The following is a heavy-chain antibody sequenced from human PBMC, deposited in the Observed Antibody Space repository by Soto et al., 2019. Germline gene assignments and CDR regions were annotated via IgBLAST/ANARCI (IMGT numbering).Heavy chain of an antibody. CDR3: ARGGADTGRSYAPWYIDL. J-gene: IGHJ2*01. CDR1: GGTFSSYA. CDR2: IIPIFGSP. D-gene: IGHD1-26*01. Sequence: QVQLVQSGAEVKKPGSSVKVSCKASGGTFSSYAFSWVRQAPGQGLEWMGGIIPIFGSPNHAQKFQGRVTITADKSTSTIYMELSSRTSEDTAVYFCARGGADTGRSYAPWYIDLWGRGTLVTVSA. V-gene: IGHV1-69*06.